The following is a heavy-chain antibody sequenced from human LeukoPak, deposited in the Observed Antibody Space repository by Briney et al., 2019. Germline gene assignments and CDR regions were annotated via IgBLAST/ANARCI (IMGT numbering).Heavy chain of an antibody. CDR2: IYYSGST. J-gene: IGHJ4*02. D-gene: IGHD3-22*01. CDR3: ARSGYYYDSLDY. Sequence: PSETLSLTCTVSGGSISSSSYYWGWIRQPPGKGLEWIGYIYYSGSTNYNPSLKSRVTISVDTSKNQFSLKLSSVTAADTAVYYCARSGYYYDSLDYWGQGALVTVSS. V-gene: IGHV4-61*05. CDR1: GGSISSSSYY.